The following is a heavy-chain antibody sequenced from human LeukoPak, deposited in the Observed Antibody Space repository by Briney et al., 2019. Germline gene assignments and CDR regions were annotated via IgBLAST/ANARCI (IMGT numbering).Heavy chain of an antibody. Sequence: ASVKVSCKASGYTFTSYDINWVRQATGQGLEWMGWMNPNSGNTGYAQKFQGRVTVTRNTSISTAYMELSSLRSEDTAVYYCARGPSYDLGAAENYYYYYYMDVWGKGTTVTVSS. D-gene: IGHD3-3*01. CDR2: MNPNSGNT. V-gene: IGHV1-8*03. J-gene: IGHJ6*03. CDR3: ARGPSYDLGAAENYYYYYYMDV. CDR1: GYTFTSYD.